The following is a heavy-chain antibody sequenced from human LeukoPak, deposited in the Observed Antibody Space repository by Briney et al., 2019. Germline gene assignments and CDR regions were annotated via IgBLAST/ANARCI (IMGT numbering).Heavy chain of an antibody. J-gene: IGHJ4*02. CDR3: ARVGDIGVLDY. V-gene: IGHV4-59*01. CDR1: GGSISNYY. CDR2: IYHSGST. Sequence: PSETLSLTCTVSGGSISNYYWSWIRQPPGKGLEWIGYIYHSGSTNYNPSLKSRVTMSVDTSKNQFSLKLSSVTAADTAVYYCARVGDIGVLDYWGQGTLVTVSS. D-gene: IGHD3-10*01.